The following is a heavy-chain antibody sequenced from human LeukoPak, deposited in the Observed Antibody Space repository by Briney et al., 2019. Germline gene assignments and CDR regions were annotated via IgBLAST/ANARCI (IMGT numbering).Heavy chain of an antibody. J-gene: IGHJ4*02. Sequence: GGSLRLSCAASGFTFSSYAMSWVRQAPGKGPEWVSAISGSGTGTYYADSVKGRFTISRDNSKNTLYLQMNSLRTEDTAVYYCAKTRLVVTATENWGQGTLVTVSS. CDR2: ISGSGTGT. CDR1: GFTFSSYA. V-gene: IGHV3-23*01. D-gene: IGHD2-21*02. CDR3: AKTRLVVTATEN.